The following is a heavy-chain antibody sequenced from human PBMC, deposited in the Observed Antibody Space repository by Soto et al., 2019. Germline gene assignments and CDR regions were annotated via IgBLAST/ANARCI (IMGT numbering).Heavy chain of an antibody. CDR1: GFTFNTYA. CDR3: VKAAALYYFDH. J-gene: IGHJ4*02. CDR2: ISATGGNT. D-gene: IGHD2-2*02. Sequence: GGSLRLSCAASGFTFNTYAMNWVRQAPGKGLEWVSSISATGGNTYYADSVKGRFTISRDNSRNTLNLQMNSLRAEDTAVYYCVKAAALYYFDHWGQGTLVTAPQ. V-gene: IGHV3-23*01.